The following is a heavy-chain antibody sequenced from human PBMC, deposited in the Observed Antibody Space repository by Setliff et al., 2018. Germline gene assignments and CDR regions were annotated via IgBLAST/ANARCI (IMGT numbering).Heavy chain of an antibody. J-gene: IGHJ4*02. Sequence: GASVKVSCKASGYSFGNYGMSWVRQAPGQGLEWMGWISAYNINTNYAKKFQGRVTMTTDTSGNIAYMELRSLRSDDTAVYFCARKRDYNFWSGYYREFYFDYWGQGTLVTVSS. CDR3: ARKRDYNFWSGYYREFYFDY. V-gene: IGHV1-18*01. CDR1: GYSFGNYG. CDR2: ISAYNINT. D-gene: IGHD3-3*01.